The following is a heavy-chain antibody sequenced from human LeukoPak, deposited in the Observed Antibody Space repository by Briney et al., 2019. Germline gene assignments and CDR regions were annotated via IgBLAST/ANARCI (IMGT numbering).Heavy chain of an antibody. Sequence: SETLSLTCTVSGGSISSYYWSWIRQPPGKGLEWIGYIYYSGSTNYNPSLKSRVTISVDTSKNQFSLKLSSVTAADTAVYYCARIGAAGTRYYFDYWSQGTLVTVSS. CDR2: IYYSGST. D-gene: IGHD6-13*01. J-gene: IGHJ4*02. V-gene: IGHV4-59*01. CDR3: ARIGAAGTRYYFDY. CDR1: GGSISSYY.